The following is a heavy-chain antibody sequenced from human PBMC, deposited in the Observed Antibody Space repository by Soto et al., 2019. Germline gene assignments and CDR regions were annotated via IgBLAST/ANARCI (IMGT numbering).Heavy chain of an antibody. J-gene: IGHJ6*02. CDR2: IWYDGSNK. CDR1: GFTFSSYG. Sequence: QVQLVESGGGVVQPGRSLRLSCAASGFTFSSYGMHWVRQAPGKGLEWVAVIWYDGSNKYYADSVKGRFTISRDNSKNTLYQQMNSLRAEDTAVYYCASEYCSGGSCYYYGMDVWGRGTTVTVSS. CDR3: ASEYCSGGSCYYYGMDV. D-gene: IGHD2-15*01. V-gene: IGHV3-33*01.